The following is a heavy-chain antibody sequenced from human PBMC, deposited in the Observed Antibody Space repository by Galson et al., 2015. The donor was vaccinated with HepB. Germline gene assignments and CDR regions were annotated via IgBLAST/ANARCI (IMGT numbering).Heavy chain of an antibody. CDR1: GFTVSSNY. CDR3: ARDQFYGDHPYYYYYYGMDV. J-gene: IGHJ6*02. Sequence: SLRLSCAASGFTVSSNYMSWVRQAPGKGLEWVSVIYSGGSTYYADSVKGRFTISRDNSKNTLYLQMNSLRAEDTAVYYCARDQFYGDHPYYYYYYGMDVWGQGTTVTVSS. CDR2: IYSGGST. D-gene: IGHD4-17*01. V-gene: IGHV3-66*01.